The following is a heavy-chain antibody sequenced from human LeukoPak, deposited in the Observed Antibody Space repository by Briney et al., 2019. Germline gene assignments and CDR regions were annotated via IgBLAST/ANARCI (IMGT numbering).Heavy chain of an antibody. J-gene: IGHJ4*02. CDR1: GYSISSGYY. Sequence: SATLSLTCAVSGYSISSGYYWGWIRQPPGKGLEWIGSIYHSGSTYYNPSLKSRVTISVDTSKNQFSLKLSSVTAADTAVYYCAAANSAAGTFDYWGQGTLVTVSS. D-gene: IGHD6-13*01. CDR2: IYHSGST. CDR3: AAANSAAGTFDY. V-gene: IGHV4-38-2*01.